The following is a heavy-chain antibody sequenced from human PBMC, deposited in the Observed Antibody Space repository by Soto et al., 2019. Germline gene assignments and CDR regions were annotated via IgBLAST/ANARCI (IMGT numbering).Heavy chain of an antibody. Sequence: QVHLVQSGAEVKKPGSSVKVSCKTSGGSFNNYAVSWVRQAPGQGLEWMGGIIPNFDTPNYAQKFEDRVTNIADESTSTVYMELRRLRSNDTAVYYCAVAMVREILIFESYGMHVWGQGTTVIVSS. J-gene: IGHJ6*02. CDR2: IIPNFDTP. V-gene: IGHV1-69*01. CDR1: GGSFNNYA. D-gene: IGHD3-10*01. CDR3: AVAMVREILIFESYGMHV.